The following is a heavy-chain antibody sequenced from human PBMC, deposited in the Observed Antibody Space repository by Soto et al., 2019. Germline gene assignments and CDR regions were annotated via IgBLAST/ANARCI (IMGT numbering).Heavy chain of an antibody. V-gene: IGHV4-59*08. CDR1: GGSISSYY. J-gene: IGHJ4*02. CDR3: ARGFSIDWYTYYFDY. Sequence: SETLSLTCTVSGGSISSYYWSWIRQPPGKGLEWIGYIYYSGSTNYNPSLKSRVTMSIDTSKNQFSLKLNSVTAADTAVYYRARGFSIDWYTYYFDYWGQGPLVTVSS. CDR2: IYYSGST. D-gene: IGHD3-3*02.